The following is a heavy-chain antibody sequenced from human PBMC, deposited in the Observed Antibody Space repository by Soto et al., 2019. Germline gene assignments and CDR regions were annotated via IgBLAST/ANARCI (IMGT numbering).Heavy chain of an antibody. D-gene: IGHD6-6*01. CDR2: IIPIFGTA. Sequence: GASVKVSCKASGGTFSSYAISWVRQAPGQGLEWMGGIIPIFGTANYAQKFQGRVTITADESTSTAYMELSSLRSEDTAVYYCARDRKYSSHEAFDIWGQGTMVTVSS. CDR3: ARDRKYSSHEAFDI. J-gene: IGHJ3*02. V-gene: IGHV1-69*13. CDR1: GGTFSSYA.